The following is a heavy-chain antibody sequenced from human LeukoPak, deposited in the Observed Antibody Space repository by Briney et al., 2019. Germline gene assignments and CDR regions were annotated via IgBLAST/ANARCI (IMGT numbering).Heavy chain of an antibody. CDR2: IYSGGST. Sequence: GGSLRLSCAASGLPDSSNDTSWVRQAPGKGLEWGSIIYSGGSTYYADSVKGRFTISRDNSKNTLYLQMNRLRAEDTAVYYCARADWGHAMYYFDYWGQGTLVTVSS. J-gene: IGHJ4*02. CDR1: GLPDSSND. CDR3: ARADWGHAMYYFDY. V-gene: IGHV3-66*01. D-gene: IGHD7-27*01.